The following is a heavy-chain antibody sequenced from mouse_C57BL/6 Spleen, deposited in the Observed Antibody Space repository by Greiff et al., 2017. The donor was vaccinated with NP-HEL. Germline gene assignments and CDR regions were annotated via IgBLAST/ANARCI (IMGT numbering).Heavy chain of an antibody. J-gene: IGHJ2*01. Sequence: EVQLVESGGGLVQPGGSLSLSCAASGFTFTDYYMSWVRQPPGKALEWLGFIRNKANGYTTEYSASVKGRFTISRDNSQSILYLQMNALRAEDSATYYCARDYGTPFDYWGQGTTLTVSS. CDR1: GFTFTDYY. CDR3: ARDYGTPFDY. CDR2: IRNKANGYTT. V-gene: IGHV7-3*01. D-gene: IGHD2-1*01.